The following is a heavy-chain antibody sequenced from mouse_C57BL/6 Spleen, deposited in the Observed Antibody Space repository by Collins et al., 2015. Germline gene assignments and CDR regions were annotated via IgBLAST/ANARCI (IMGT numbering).Heavy chain of an antibody. CDR3: ARGAY. Sequence: QVQLQQSGAEVVKPGASVKISCKASGYESSTYWMNWVKQRPGKGPEWIGQIYPGDGDTNYNGNFKDKATLTADKSSSTAYMQLSSLTSEDSAVYFCARGAYWGQGTLVTVSA. CDR2: IYPGDGDT. V-gene: IGHV1-80*01. CDR1: GYESSTYW. J-gene: IGHJ3*01.